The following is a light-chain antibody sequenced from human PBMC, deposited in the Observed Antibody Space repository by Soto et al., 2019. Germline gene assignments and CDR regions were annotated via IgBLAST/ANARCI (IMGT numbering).Light chain of an antibody. CDR1: SSDVGGYDF. CDR2: DVS. J-gene: IGLJ1*01. CDR3: SSYTSSSTRL. Sequence: QSALAQPASVSGSPGQSITISCTGTSSDVGGYDFVSWYQHHPGKAPRLMIYDVSHRPSGVSDRFSASKSGNTASLTISGLLAEDEADYYCSSYTSSSTRLFGTGTKVTVL. V-gene: IGLV2-14*03.